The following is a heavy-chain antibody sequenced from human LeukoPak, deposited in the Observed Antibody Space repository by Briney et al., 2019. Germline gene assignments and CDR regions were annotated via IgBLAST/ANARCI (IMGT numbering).Heavy chain of an antibody. CDR3: AREADGNWFDP. J-gene: IGHJ5*02. CDR2: ISAYNGNT. Sequence: GASVKVSCKASGGTFSSYGISWVRQAPGQGLEWMGWISAYNGNTNYAQKLQGRVTMTTDTSTSTAYMELRSLRSDDTAVYYCAREADGNWFDPWGQGTLVTVSS. V-gene: IGHV1-18*01. CDR1: GGTFSSYG.